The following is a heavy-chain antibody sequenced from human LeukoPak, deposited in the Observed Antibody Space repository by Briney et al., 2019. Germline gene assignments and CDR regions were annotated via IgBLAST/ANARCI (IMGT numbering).Heavy chain of an antibody. J-gene: IGHJ5*02. CDR2: VYHTGAT. D-gene: IGHD4-17*01. V-gene: IGHV4-38-2*02. CDR1: GYSISSGYF. CDR3: ARDLALTVTANWVDL. Sequence: PSETLSLTCGVSGYSISSGYFWVWIRQPPGKGLEWIGSVYHTGATYYNPSLRSPVTISVDTSKNQFSLELNSVTAADTAVYYCARDLALTVTANWVDLWGQGTLVTVSS.